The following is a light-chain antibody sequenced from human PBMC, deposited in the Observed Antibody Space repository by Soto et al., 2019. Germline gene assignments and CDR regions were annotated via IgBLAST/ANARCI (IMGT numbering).Light chain of an antibody. J-gene: IGKJ4*01. CDR3: QQCKVAPFT. V-gene: IGKV1-27*01. CDR1: QDIGNF. Sequence: DIQMTQSPSSLSAFVGDRVTITCRASQDIGNFLAWYQQKPGKVPKLLIYAASTLQSGVPSRFSGSGSGTDFTLTISSLQPEDVATYYCQQCKVAPFTFGGGTKVEIK. CDR2: AAS.